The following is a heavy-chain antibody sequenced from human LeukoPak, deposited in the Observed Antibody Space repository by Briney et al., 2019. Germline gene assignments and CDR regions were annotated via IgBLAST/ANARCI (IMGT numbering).Heavy chain of an antibody. CDR2: VSDSGVNT. CDR3: AKVSPRLARTLKLDFWSGYCDY. D-gene: IGHD3-3*01. J-gene: IGHJ4*02. Sequence: GGSLRLSCAASGFTFSNYWMSWVRQAPGKGLDWVSGVSDSGVNTYYADSVKGRFTISRDNSKNTLYLQMNSLRAEDTAVYYCAKVSPRLARTLKLDFWSGYCDYWGQGTLVTVSS. CDR1: GFTFSNYW. V-gene: IGHV3-23*01.